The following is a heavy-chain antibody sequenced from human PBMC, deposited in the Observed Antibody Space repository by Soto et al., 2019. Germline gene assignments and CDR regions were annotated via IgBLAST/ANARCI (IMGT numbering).Heavy chain of an antibody. V-gene: IGHV3-23*01. CDR3: AKDNSLHWFDP. J-gene: IGHJ5*02. CDR1: GFTFSSYA. CDR2: FNGNGGLT. D-gene: IGHD2-15*01. Sequence: GGSMRLSCATSGFTFSSYAMTWVRQAPGKGLEWVSTFNGNGGLTYYADSVKGRFTISRDNSKNTLYLQMDSLRAEDTAIYYCAKDNSLHWFDPWGQGTLVTVSS.